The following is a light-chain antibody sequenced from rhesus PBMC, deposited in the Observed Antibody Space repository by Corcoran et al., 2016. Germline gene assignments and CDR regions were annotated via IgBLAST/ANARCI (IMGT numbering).Light chain of an antibody. J-gene: IGKJ3*01. CDR1: QGIRNS. CDR3: QRHDSSPFS. Sequence: DIQMTQPSSSLSASVGDRVNITCRASQGIRNSLTWYQQNTGKAPKLLIYRTSNLGTGVPSRFNGSCAGTDCTLTIPSLPPEDIATYYCQRHDSSPFSFGPGTKLDIK. V-gene: IGKV1-69*01. CDR2: RTS.